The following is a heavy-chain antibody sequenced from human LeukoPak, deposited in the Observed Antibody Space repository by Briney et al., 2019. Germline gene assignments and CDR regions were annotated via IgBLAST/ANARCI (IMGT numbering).Heavy chain of an antibody. J-gene: IGHJ6*03. CDR3: ARVKIKGGITIFKEYHYMDV. D-gene: IGHD3-3*01. Sequence: PSETLSLTCAVYGGSFSGYYWSWIRQPPGKGLEWIGRIYSSGSADYNPSLKSRVTMSVDTSKNQFSLRLSSVTAADTAVYYCARVKIKGGITIFKEYHYMDVWGKGTTVTVSS. CDR1: GGSFSGYY. CDR2: IYSSGSA. V-gene: IGHV4-59*10.